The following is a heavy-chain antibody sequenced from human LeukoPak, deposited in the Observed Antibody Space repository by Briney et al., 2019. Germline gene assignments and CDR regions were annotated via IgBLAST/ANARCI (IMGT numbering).Heavy chain of an antibody. Sequence: KPSETLSLTCAVYGGSFSGYYWSWIRQPPGKGLEWIGEINHSGSTNYNPSLKSRVTISVDTSKNQFSLKLSSVTAADTAVYYCASTYYDSSGSLYYFDYWGQGTLVTVSS. V-gene: IGHV4-34*01. CDR1: GGSFSGYY. CDR3: ASTYYDSSGSLYYFDY. J-gene: IGHJ4*02. CDR2: INHSGST. D-gene: IGHD3-22*01.